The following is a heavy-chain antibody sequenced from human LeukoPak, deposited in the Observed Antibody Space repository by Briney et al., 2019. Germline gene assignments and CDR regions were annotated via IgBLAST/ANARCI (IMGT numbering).Heavy chain of an antibody. CDR2: ISSSSYI. Sequence: GGSLRLSCAASGFTFSSYSMNWDRQAPGKGLEWVSSISSSSYIYYADSVKGRFTISRDNAKNSLYLQMNSLRAEDTAVYYCARAVRFWSGYYYYMDVWGKGTTVTVSS. CDR1: GFTFSSYS. D-gene: IGHD3-3*01. CDR3: ARAVRFWSGYYYYMDV. V-gene: IGHV3-21*01. J-gene: IGHJ6*03.